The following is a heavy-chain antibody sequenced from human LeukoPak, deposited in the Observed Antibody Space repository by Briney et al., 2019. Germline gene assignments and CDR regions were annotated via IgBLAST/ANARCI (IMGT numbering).Heavy chain of an antibody. CDR1: VCAFTIYD. CDR3: ARDKRYALDI. J-gene: IGHJ3*02. Sequence: ASVNVSCTASVCAFTIYDIRWARHAPGQGHEWSGWISISKGNTIQDQKLLDKVTMTRDTSTGTAYMELRSLRSDDTAVYYCARDKRYALDIGGRGTRVTVSS. D-gene: IGHD6-25*01. V-gene: IGHV1-18*01. CDR2: ISISKGNT.